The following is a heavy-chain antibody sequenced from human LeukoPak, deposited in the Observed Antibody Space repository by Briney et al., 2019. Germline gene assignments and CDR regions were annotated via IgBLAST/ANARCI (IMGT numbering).Heavy chain of an antibody. V-gene: IGHV1-69*13. D-gene: IGHD3-10*01. CDR3: ARIMVRGVIIGRD. CDR2: IILIFGTA. J-gene: IGHJ4*02. Sequence: SVKVSCKASGGTFSSYAISWVRQAPGQGLEWMGGIILIFGTANYAQKFQGRVTITADESTSTAYMELSSLRSEDTAVYYCARIMVRGVIIGRDCGQGTLVTVSS. CDR1: GGTFSSYA.